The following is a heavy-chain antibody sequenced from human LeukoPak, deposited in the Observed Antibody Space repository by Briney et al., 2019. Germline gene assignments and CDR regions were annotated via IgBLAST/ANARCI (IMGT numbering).Heavy chain of an antibody. Sequence: PGGSLRLSCTVSGFTVSSNSMSWVRQAPGKGLEWVSFIYSDNTHYSDSVKGRFTISRDNAKNSLYLQMNSLRAEDTAVYYCARGSRFGVVGRDAFDIWGQGTMVTVSS. D-gene: IGHD3-3*01. V-gene: IGHV3-53*01. J-gene: IGHJ3*02. CDR3: ARGSRFGVVGRDAFDI. CDR1: GFTVSSNS. CDR2: IYSDNT.